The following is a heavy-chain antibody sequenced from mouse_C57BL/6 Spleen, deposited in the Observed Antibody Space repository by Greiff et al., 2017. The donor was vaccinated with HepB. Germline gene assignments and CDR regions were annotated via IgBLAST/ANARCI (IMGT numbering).Heavy chain of an antibody. CDR2: ISDGGSYT. CDR1: GFTFSSYA. Sequence: DVMLVESGGGLVKPGGSLKLSCAASGFTFSSYAMSWVRQTPEKRLEWVATISDGGSYTYYPDNVKGRFTISRDNAKNNLYLQMSHLKSEDTAMYYCARDRANWDWLAYWGQGTLVTVSA. CDR3: ARDRANWDWLAY. J-gene: IGHJ3*01. V-gene: IGHV5-4*01. D-gene: IGHD4-1*01.